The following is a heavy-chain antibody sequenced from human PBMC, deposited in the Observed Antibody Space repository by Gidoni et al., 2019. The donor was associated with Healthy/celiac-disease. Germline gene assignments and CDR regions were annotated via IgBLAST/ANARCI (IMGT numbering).Heavy chain of an antibody. D-gene: IGHD5-12*01. Sequence: VQLLESGGGLVQPGGSLSLSCAASGFTFSSYAMSWVRQAPGKGLEWVSAISGSGGSTYYADSVKGRFTISRDNSKNTLYLQMNSLRAEDTAVYYCAKDSGPRDIVAYDYWGQGTLVTVSS. CDR2: ISGSGGST. CDR1: GFTFSSYA. CDR3: AKDSGPRDIVAYDY. V-gene: IGHV3-23*01. J-gene: IGHJ4*02.